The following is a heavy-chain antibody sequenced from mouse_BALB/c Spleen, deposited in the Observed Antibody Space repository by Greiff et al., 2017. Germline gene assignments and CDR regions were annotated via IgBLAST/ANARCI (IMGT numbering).Heavy chain of an antibody. Sequence: VKLMESGPGLVAPSQSLSLTCTVSGFSLSRYSVHWVRQPPGKGLEWLGMIWGGGSTDYNSALKSRLSISKDNSKSQVFLKMNSLQTDDTAMYYCARNLIYDGYYVAYWGQGTLVTVSA. CDR2: IWGGGST. CDR1: GFSLSRYS. V-gene: IGHV2-6-4*01. CDR3: ARNLIYDGYYVAY. J-gene: IGHJ3*01. D-gene: IGHD2-3*01.